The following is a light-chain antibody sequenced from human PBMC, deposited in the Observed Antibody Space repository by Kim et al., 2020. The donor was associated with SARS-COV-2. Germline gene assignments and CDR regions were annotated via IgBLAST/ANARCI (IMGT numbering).Light chain of an antibody. V-gene: IGLV8-61*01. CDR1: SGSVSTSYY. Sequence: GGTVTLTCGLSSGSVSTSYYPSWYQQTPGQAPRTLIYSTNTRSSGVPDRFSGSILGNKAALTITGAQADDESDYYGVLYMGSGIWVFGGGTQLTVL. CDR3: VLYMGSGIWV. CDR2: STN. J-gene: IGLJ7*01.